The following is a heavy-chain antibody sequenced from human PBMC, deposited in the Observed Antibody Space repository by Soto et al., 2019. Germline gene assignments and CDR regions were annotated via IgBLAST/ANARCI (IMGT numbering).Heavy chain of an antibody. D-gene: IGHD6-19*01. V-gene: IGHV4-59*12. CDR2: IYYSGST. CDR3: ARFSGSYYYAMDV. J-gene: IGHJ6*02. Sequence: PSETLSLTCTVSGCPISSYYWSWIRQPPGKGLEWIGYIYYSGSTNYNPSLKSRVTISVDTSKNQFSLQLKSVTAADTALYYCARFSGSYYYAMDVWGQGSTVTVSS. CDR1: GCPISSYY.